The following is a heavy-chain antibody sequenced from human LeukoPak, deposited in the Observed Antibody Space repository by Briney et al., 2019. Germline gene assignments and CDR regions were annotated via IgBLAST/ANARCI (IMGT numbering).Heavy chain of an antibody. V-gene: IGHV4-59*12. D-gene: IGHD3-22*01. Sequence: SETLSLTCTVSGGSISSYYWSWIRQPPGKGLEWIGYIYYSGSTNYNPSLKSRVTISVDTSKNQFSLKLSSVTAADTAVYYCARDFYDSSGYYPLYFDYWGQGTLVTVSS. CDR3: ARDFYDSSGYYPLYFDY. CDR2: IYYSGST. CDR1: GGSISSYY. J-gene: IGHJ4*02.